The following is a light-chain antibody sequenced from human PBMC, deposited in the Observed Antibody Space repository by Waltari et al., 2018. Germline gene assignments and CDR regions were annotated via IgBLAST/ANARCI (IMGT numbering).Light chain of an antibody. CDR1: QSVISS. J-gene: IGKJ4*01. Sequence: EIVMRQSPATLSVSPGERVTLSCRASQSVISSLAWYQQKPGQAPKVLIYRASTRATGIPARFSGSGSGTEFTLTISSLQSEDFAVYYCQQYIDWPLTFGGGTKVEIK. CDR3: QQYIDWPLT. V-gene: IGKV3-15*01. CDR2: RAS.